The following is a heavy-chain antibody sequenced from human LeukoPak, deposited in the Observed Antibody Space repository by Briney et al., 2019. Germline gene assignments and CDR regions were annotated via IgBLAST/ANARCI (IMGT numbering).Heavy chain of an antibody. CDR3: ARGGYCSSTICYLWNAFDM. D-gene: IGHD2-2*01. CDR2: ISSSGDTI. V-gene: IGHV3-48*03. CDR1: GFTFSSYE. J-gene: IGHJ3*02. Sequence: PGGSLRLSCAASGFTFSSYEMNWVRQAPGKGLEWVSYISSSGDTIYADSVKGRFTISRDNAKNSLYLQMNSLRAEDTAVYYCARGGYCSSTICYLWNAFDMWGQGTMVTVSP.